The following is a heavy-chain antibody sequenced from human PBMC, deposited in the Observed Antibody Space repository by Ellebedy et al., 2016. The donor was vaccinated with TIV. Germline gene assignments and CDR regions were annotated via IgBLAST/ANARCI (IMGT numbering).Heavy chain of an antibody. CDR3: AKDLPLLWFGEFRYYYGMDV. J-gene: IGHJ6*02. CDR1: GFTFSSYA. V-gene: IGHV3-23*01. CDR2: ISGTGRTP. D-gene: IGHD3-10*01. Sequence: GGSLRLSXSASGFTFSSYAMGWVRQAPGKGLAWVSSISGTGRTPYYADSVKGRFTISRDNSKNTLNLQMNSLRAEDTAVYYCAKDLPLLWFGEFRYYYGMDVWGQGTTVTVSS.